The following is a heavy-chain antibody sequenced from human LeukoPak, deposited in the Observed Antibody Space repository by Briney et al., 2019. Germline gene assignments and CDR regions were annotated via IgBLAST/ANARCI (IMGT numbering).Heavy chain of an antibody. D-gene: IGHD6-13*01. V-gene: IGHV4-30-2*01. CDR2: IYHSGST. Sequence: SETLSLTCAVSGGSISSGGYSWSWIRQPPGKGLEWIGYIYHSGSTYYNPSLKSRVTISVDRSKNQFSLKLSSVTAADTAVYYCARVIAAVPYFDYWGQGTLVTVSS. J-gene: IGHJ4*02. CDR3: ARVIAAVPYFDY. CDR1: GGSISSGGYS.